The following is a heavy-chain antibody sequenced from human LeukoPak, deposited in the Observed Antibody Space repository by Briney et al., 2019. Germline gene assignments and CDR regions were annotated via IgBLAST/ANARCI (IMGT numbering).Heavy chain of an antibody. CDR1: GYTFTSYG. CDR3: ARGLPPRRNYDSSGYYSYYFDY. V-gene: IGHV1-18*01. CDR2: ISGYNGHT. Sequence: ASVKVSCKASGYTFTSYGISWVRQAPGQGLEWMGWISGYNGHTKYAQKFRGRVTMTTDTSTSTAYMELRSLTSDDTAVFYCARGLPPRRNYDSSGYYSYYFDYWGQGTLVTVSS. J-gene: IGHJ4*02. D-gene: IGHD3-22*01.